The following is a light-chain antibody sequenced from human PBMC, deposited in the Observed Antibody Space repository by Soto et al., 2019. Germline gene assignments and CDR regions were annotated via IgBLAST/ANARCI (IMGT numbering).Light chain of an antibody. J-gene: IGLJ1*01. Sequence: QYVRRHPPSVSWAPGHRVAISCTGSSSNIGAEYDVHWYQQLPGTAPKRLIYGDNNRPSGVPDRFSGSKSGTSASLAITGLQPEDEADYYCQSYDSSLTNFVFGTGTKVTVL. CDR1: SSNIGAEYD. V-gene: IGLV1-40*01. CDR2: GDN. CDR3: QSYDSSLTNFV.